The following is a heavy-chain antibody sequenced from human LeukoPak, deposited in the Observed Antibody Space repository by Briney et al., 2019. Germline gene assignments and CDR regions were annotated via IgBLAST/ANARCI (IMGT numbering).Heavy chain of an antibody. CDR2: ISSSGSTV. CDR3: ASGYSYGLDY. V-gene: IGHV3-48*03. J-gene: IGHJ4*02. Sequence: GGSLRLSCAASGFTFSSYEMKWVRQAPGKGLEWVSYISSSGSTVYYADPVKGRFTISRDNAKNSLYLQMNSLRAEDTAVYYCASGYSYGLDYWGQGTLVTVSS. CDR1: GFTFSSYE. D-gene: IGHD5-18*01.